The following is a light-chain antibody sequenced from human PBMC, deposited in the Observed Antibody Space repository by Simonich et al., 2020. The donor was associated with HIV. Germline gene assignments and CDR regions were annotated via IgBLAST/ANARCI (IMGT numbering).Light chain of an antibody. V-gene: IGKV4-1*01. CDR1: QSVLYNSNNKNY. Sequence: DIVMTQSPDSLAVSLGERATINCKSSQSVLYNSNNKNYLVWYQQKPGQPPKLLIYWASTRESGVPDRFSGSGSGTDFTLTINSLQAEDVAVYYCQQYYSTPWTFGQGTKVEIK. CDR3: QQYYSTPWT. J-gene: IGKJ1*01. CDR2: WAS.